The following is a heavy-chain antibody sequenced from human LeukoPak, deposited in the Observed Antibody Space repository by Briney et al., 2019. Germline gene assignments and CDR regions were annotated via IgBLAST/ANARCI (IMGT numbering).Heavy chain of an antibody. CDR1: GYTFTSYA. CDR2: INAGNGNT. CDR3: ARLPRGWELLAFDY. D-gene: IGHD1-26*01. Sequence: ASVKVSCKGSGYTFTSYAMHWVRQAPGQRLEWMGWINAGNGNTKYSQKFQGRVTITRDTSASTAYMELSSLRSEDTAVYYCARLPRGWELLAFDYWGQGTLVTVSS. V-gene: IGHV1-3*01. J-gene: IGHJ4*02.